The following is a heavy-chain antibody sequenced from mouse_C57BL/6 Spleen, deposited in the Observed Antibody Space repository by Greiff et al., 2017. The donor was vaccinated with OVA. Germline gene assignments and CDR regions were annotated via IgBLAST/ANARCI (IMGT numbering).Heavy chain of an antibody. J-gene: IGHJ3*01. CDR2: IDPSDSYT. V-gene: IGHV1-59*01. CDR3: DRFYYDYDGFAY. Sequence: QVQLQQPGAELVRPGTSVKLSCKASGYTFTSYWMHWVKQRPGQGLEWIGVIDPSDSYTNYNQKFKGKATLTVDTSSRTTYMQLSSLTSEDSAVXYCDRFYYDYDGFAYWGQGTLVTVSA. CDR1: GYTFTSYW. D-gene: IGHD2-4*01.